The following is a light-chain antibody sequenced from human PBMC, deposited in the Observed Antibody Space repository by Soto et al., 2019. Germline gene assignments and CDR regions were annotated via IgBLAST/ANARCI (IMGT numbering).Light chain of an antibody. CDR3: SSYTSRSTWV. Sequence: QSALTQPASVSGSPGQSITISCTGNSSDVGGYNYVSWYQQHPGKAPKLMIYEVTNRPSRVSNRFSGSKSGNTASLSLSGLQAEDEADYYCSSYTSRSTWVFGGGTKLTVL. CDR2: EVT. J-gene: IGLJ3*02. CDR1: SSDVGGYNY. V-gene: IGLV2-14*01.